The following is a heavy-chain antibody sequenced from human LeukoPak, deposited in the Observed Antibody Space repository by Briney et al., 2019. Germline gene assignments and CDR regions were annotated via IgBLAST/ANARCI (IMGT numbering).Heavy chain of an antibody. Sequence: GGSLRLSCGASGFTFSTNAMSWVRQAPGKGLEWVSAITGSGGNTYYADSVKGRFTISRDNSKNTVFLQMNSLRAEDTAVYYCAKWGDYDVLTGYYVSDYWGQGTLVTVSS. CDR2: ITGSGGNT. J-gene: IGHJ4*02. V-gene: IGHV3-23*01. CDR1: GFTFSTNA. CDR3: AKWGDYDVLTGYYVSDY. D-gene: IGHD3-9*01.